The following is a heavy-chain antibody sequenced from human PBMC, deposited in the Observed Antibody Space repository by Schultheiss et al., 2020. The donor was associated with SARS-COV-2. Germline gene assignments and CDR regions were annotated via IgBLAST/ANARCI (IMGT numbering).Heavy chain of an antibody. D-gene: IGHD3-16*01. V-gene: IGHV4-59*12. J-gene: IGHJ5*02. CDR2: IYYSGST. Sequence: SETLSLTCAVYGGSFSGYSWGWIRQPPGKGLEWIGYIYYSGSTNYNPSLKSRVTISVDTSKNQFSLKLSSVTAADTAVYDCARVGGHPVYNWFDPWGQGTLVTVSS. CDR3: ARVGGHPVYNWFDP. CDR1: GGSFSGYS.